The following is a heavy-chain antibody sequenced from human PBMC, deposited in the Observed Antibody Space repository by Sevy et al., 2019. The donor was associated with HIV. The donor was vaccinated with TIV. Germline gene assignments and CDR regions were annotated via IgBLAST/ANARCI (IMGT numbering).Heavy chain of an antibody. V-gene: IGHV3-23*01. Sequence: GGSLRLSCAASGFPFSSYAMSWVRQAPGRGLEWVSTLIGGGRRTYYADSVTGRFIISRDNSRNTLYLQMNSLRAEDTAIYSGVKRRGQSGRSGGGANYGMDVCGPGTTVTVSS. CDR2: LIGGGRRT. J-gene: IGHJ6*02. D-gene: IGHD2-8*02. CDR1: GFPFSSYA. CDR3: VKRRGQSGRSGGGANYGMDV.